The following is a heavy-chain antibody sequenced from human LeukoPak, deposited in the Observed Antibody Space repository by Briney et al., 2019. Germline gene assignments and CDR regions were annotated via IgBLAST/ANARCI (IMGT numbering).Heavy chain of an antibody. J-gene: IGHJ4*02. V-gene: IGHV1-2*02. D-gene: IGHD1-26*01. CDR1: GYTFTGYY. Sequence: APVKVSCKASGYTFTGYYMHWVRQAPGQGLEWMGWTNPNSGGTNYAQKFQGRVTMTRDTSISTAYMELSRLRSDDTAVYYCARRRGGGLDFDYWGQGTLVTVSS. CDR3: ARRRGGGLDFDY. CDR2: TNPNSGGT.